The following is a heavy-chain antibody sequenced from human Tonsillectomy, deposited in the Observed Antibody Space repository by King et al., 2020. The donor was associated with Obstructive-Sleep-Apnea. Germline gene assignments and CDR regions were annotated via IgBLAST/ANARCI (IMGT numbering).Heavy chain of an antibody. CDR2: ISAYNGNT. J-gene: IGHJ6*02. Sequence: QLVQSGAEVKKPGASVKVSCKASGYTFTSYGISWVRQAPGQGLEWMGWISAYNGNTNYAQRLQGRGTMTTDTSTSTAFMELRSLRSDDTAVYYCARDVGYSGFGYYYGMDVWGQGTTVTVAS. V-gene: IGHV1-18*01. D-gene: IGHD5-12*01. CDR3: ARDVGYSGFGYYYGMDV. CDR1: GYTFTSYG.